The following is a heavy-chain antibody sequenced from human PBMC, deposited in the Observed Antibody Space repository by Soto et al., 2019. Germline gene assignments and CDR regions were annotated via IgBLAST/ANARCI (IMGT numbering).Heavy chain of an antibody. CDR1: GFTFSNYA. D-gene: IGHD6-19*01. J-gene: IGHJ4*02. CDR3: AREDQFDSSGLY. CDR2: ISSSGGST. V-gene: IGHV3-23*01. Sequence: PGGSLRLSCAASGFTFSNYAMNWVRQAPGKGLDWVSAISSSGGSTYYADSVKGRFTISRDNTKNTLYLQMNSLRAEDTAVYYCAREDQFDSSGLYWGQGTLVTVSS.